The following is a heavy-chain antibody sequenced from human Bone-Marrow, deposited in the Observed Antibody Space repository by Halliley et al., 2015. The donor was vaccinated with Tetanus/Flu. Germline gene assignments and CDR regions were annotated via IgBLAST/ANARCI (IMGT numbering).Heavy chain of an antibody. D-gene: IGHD3-16*01. CDR1: GFTFSDYA. CDR3: AKSSYSYGNDALGI. CDR2: IRGGGAGA. V-gene: IGHV3-23*01. J-gene: IGHJ3*02. Sequence: SLRLSCVASGFTFSDYAMSWVRQAPGKGLEWISYIRGGGAGASYADSVMGRLTISRDNSKNTLYLQMNSLSAGDTAVYYCAKSSYSYGNDALGIWGQGTMVTVSS.